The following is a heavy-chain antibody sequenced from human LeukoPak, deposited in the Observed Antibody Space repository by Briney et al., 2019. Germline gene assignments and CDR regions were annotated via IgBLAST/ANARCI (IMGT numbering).Heavy chain of an antibody. Sequence: GGSLRLSCAASGFTFSSYAITWVRQAPGKGLEWVSAVSSNGAKTYYADSVKGRFTISRDNYKNMVFLQMNSLRAEDTAIYYCAKYGPQDSGSSHFDYWGQGALVTVSS. CDR3: AKYGPQDSGSSHFDY. CDR1: GFTFSSYA. V-gene: IGHV3-23*01. J-gene: IGHJ4*02. D-gene: IGHD1-26*01. CDR2: VSSNGAKT.